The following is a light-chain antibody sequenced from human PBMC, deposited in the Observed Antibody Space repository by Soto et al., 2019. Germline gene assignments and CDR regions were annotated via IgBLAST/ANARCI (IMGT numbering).Light chain of an antibody. CDR1: SSDVGSYNL. V-gene: IGLV2-23*02. CDR2: EVT. J-gene: IGLJ3*02. Sequence: QSVLTQPASVSGSPGQSITISCTGTSSDVGSYNLVSWYQEHPGKAPKFMIYEVTKRPSGVSNRLSGSKSGNTASLTISGVQAEDEADYYCCSYADSSTWVFGGGTKLTVL. CDR3: CSYADSSTWV.